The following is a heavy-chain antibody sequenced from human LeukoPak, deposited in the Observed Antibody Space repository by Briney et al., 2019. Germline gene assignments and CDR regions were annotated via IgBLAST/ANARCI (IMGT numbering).Heavy chain of an antibody. CDR3: AREYYCTNGVCYPPNWFDP. J-gene: IGHJ5*02. D-gene: IGHD2-8*01. CDR1: GYTFTSYD. CDR2: MNPNSGNT. V-gene: IGHV1-8*01. Sequence: ASVKVSCKASGYTFTSYDINWVRQATGQGLEWMGWMNPNSGNTGYAQKFQGRVTMTRNTSISTAYMELSSLRSEDTAVYYCAREYYCTNGVCYPPNWFDPWGQGTLVTVSS.